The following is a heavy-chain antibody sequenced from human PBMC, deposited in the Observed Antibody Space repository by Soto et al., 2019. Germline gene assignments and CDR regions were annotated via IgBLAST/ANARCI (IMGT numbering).Heavy chain of an antibody. V-gene: IGHV3-30-3*01. J-gene: IGHJ6*02. Sequence: GGSLRLSCAASGFTFSSYAMHWVRQAPGKGLEWVAVISDRGSNKYYADSVKGRLTISRDNSKNTLYLQMNSLRADDTAVYYCAKDPSHIDYDSYYGMDVWGQGTTVTVSS. CDR3: AKDPSHIDYDSYYGMDV. CDR2: ISDRGSNK. CDR1: GFTFSSYA. D-gene: IGHD2-2*01.